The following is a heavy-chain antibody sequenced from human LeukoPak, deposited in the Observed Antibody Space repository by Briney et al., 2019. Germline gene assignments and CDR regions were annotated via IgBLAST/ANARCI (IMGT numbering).Heavy chain of an antibody. V-gene: IGHV3-21*01. Sequence: PGGSLRLSCAAPGFTFSTYTMNWVRQAPGKGLEWVSSITSSSSYIYYADSVKGRITISRDNAKSSLYLQMNSLRAEDTAVYYCARDTCYDSSGYHPNYYYYGMDVWAKGPRSPSP. CDR3: ARDTCYDSSGYHPNYYYYGMDV. J-gene: IGHJ6*02. CDR1: GFTFSTYT. CDR2: ITSSSSYI. D-gene: IGHD3-22*01.